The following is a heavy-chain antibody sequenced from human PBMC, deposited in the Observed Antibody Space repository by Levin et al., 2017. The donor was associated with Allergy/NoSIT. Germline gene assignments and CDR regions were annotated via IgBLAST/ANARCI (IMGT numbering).Heavy chain of an antibody. CDR3: ARDSNGYNFQGSDY. CDR1: GFTFSSYG. J-gene: IGHJ4*02. D-gene: IGHD5-24*01. V-gene: IGHV3-33*01. CDR2: IWYDGSNK. Sequence: GGSLRLSCAASGFTFSSYGMHWVRQAPGKGLEWVAVIWYDGSNKYYADSVKGRFTISRDNSKNTLYLQMNSLRAEDTAVYYCARDSNGYNFQGSDYWGQGTLVTVSS.